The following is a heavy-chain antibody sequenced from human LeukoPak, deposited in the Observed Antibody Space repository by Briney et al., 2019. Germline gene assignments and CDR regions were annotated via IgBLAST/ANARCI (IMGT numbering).Heavy chain of an antibody. Sequence: GGSLRLSCATPGFTFSDHYMTWIRQAPGKGLETVSYIYNGGDTIYYADSVRGRFTISRDNAKNSLYLQMNSLRAEDTAVYYCARGYCSSISCYRSFDIWGQGTMVTVSS. J-gene: IGHJ3*02. V-gene: IGHV3-11*04. CDR2: IYNGGDTI. CDR3: ARGYCSSISCYRSFDI. CDR1: GFTFSDHY. D-gene: IGHD2-2*01.